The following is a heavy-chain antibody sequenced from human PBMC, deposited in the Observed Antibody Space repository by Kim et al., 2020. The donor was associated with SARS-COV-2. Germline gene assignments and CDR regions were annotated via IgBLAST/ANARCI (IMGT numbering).Heavy chain of an antibody. V-gene: IGHV1-18*01. Sequence: KLQGRVTMTTDTSTSTAYMELRSLRSDDTAVYYCAREFWGHYSSSDGMDVWGQGTTVTVSS. CDR3: AREFWGHYSSSDGMDV. D-gene: IGHD6-6*01. J-gene: IGHJ6*02.